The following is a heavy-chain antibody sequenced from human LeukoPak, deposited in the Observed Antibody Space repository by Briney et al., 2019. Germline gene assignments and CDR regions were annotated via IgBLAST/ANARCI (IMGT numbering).Heavy chain of an antibody. CDR1: GFTFSDHY. V-gene: IGHV3-11*01. J-gene: IGHJ1*01. CDR2: ISSSGSTI. CDR3: ARDTDYGDYVLNFQH. D-gene: IGHD4-17*01. Sequence: GGSLRLSCAASGFTFSDHYMGWIRQAPGKGLEWVSYISSSGSTIYYADSVKGRFTISRDNAKNSLYLQMNSLTAEDTAVYYCARDTDYGDYVLNFQHWGQGTLVTVSS.